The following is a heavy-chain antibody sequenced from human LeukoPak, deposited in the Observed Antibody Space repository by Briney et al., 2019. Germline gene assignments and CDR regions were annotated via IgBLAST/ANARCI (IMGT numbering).Heavy chain of an antibody. J-gene: IGHJ5*02. Sequence: KPSETLSLTCTVSSGSISTSNYYWGWVRQPPGKALEWIGNIFYSGSTYYSPSLKSRVTISLDTSRNQFSLKLNSVTAADTAVYYCAREEESVAGIMLTSWFDPWGQGTLVTVSS. CDR2: IFYSGST. CDR1: SGSISTSNYY. D-gene: IGHD6-13*01. CDR3: AREEESVAGIMLTSWFDP. V-gene: IGHV4-39*07.